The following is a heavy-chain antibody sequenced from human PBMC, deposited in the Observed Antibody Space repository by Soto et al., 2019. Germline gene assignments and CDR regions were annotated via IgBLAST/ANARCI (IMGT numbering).Heavy chain of an antibody. V-gene: IGHV3-23*01. CDR2: IGGSGLCT. CDR3: AKESSPTRGPPPSV. D-gene: IGHD2-15*01. J-gene: IGHJ4*01. CDR1: GFTFTSYA. Sequence: PGGSLRLSCAASGFTFTSYAMSWVRQTPGKGLEWVWGIGGSGLCTYSVDSVKGRFTISTDNSNNTLFLQLDSLRADDTAVYYCAKESSPTRGPPPSVGGHGTLVT.